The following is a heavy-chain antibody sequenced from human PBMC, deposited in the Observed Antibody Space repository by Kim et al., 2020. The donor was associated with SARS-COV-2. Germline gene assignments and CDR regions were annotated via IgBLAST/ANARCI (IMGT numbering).Heavy chain of an antibody. CDR2: IYPGDSDT. Sequence: GESLKISCKGSGYSFTSYWIAWVRQMPGKGLEWMGIIYPGDSDTRYSPSFQGQVTIPADKSISTAYLQWSSLKASDTAMYYCARPAYYDYVWGSYLLWGQGTLVPVSS. D-gene: IGHD3-16*02. V-gene: IGHV5-51*01. J-gene: IGHJ4*02. CDR3: ARPAYYDYVWGSYLL. CDR1: GYSFTSYW.